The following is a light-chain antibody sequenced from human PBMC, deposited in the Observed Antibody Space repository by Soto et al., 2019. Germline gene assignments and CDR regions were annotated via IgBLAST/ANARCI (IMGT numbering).Light chain of an antibody. Sequence: DIHMTQSPSSLSASVGYIFTITCQASQDINKNLIWYQQKPGQAPKLLIYDASNLETGVPSRFSGSGSGTDFTLTISSLKPEDIATYYCQQYDNPTLTFGGGTKVDIK. CDR2: DAS. CDR1: QDINKN. V-gene: IGKV1-33*01. CDR3: QQYDNPTLT. J-gene: IGKJ4*01.